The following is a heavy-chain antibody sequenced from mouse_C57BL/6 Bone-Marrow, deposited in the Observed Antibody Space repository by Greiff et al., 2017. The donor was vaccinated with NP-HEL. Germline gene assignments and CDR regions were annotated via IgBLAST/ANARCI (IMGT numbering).Heavy chain of an antibody. CDR1: GYSFTGYF. J-gene: IGHJ1*03. V-gene: IGHV1-20*01. Sequence: EVQLQQSGPELVKPGDSVKISCKASGYSFTGYFMNWVMQSHGKSLEWIGRINPYNGDTFYNQKFKGKATLTVDKSSSTAHMELRSLTSEDSAVYYCARPRYLDWYFDVWGTGTTVTVSS. CDR2: INPYNGDT. D-gene: IGHD5-5*01. CDR3: ARPRYLDWYFDV.